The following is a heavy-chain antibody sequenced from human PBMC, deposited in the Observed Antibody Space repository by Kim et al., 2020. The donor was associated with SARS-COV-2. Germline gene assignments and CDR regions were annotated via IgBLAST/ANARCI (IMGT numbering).Heavy chain of an antibody. CDR2: IIPIFGTA. Sequence: SVKVSCKASGGTFSSYAISWVRQAPGQGLEWMGGIIPIFGTANYAQKFQGRVTITADESTSTAYMELSSLRSEDTAVYYCARGPPDSVVVPAANTPNSAGYYYYYGMDVWGQGTTVTVSS. J-gene: IGHJ6*02. D-gene: IGHD2-2*01. V-gene: IGHV1-69*13. CDR3: ARGPPDSVVVPAANTPNSAGYYYYYGMDV. CDR1: GGTFSSYA.